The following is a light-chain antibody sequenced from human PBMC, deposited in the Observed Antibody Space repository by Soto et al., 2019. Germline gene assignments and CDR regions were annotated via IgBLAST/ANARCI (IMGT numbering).Light chain of an antibody. V-gene: IGLV2-8*01. CDR1: SSDVGPYDY. CDR3: SSFAGSNNFPYV. J-gene: IGLJ1*01. CDR2: EIN. Sequence: QSALTQPPSASGSPGQSVTISCTGTSSDVGPYDYVSWYQQHPGKAPKLMIYEINKRPSGVPDRFSGSKSGNTASLTVSGLQAEDEADYYCSSFAGSNNFPYVFGTGTKVTVL.